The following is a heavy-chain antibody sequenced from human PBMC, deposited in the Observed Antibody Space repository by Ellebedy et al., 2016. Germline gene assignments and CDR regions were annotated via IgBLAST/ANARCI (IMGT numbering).Heavy chain of an antibody. J-gene: IGHJ4*02. CDR2: IYYSGST. V-gene: IGHV4-39*01. Sequence: GSLRLSCTVSGGSISSSSYYWGWIRQPPGKGREWIGSIYYSGSTYYNPSLKSRVTISVDTSKNQFSLKLSSVTAADTAVYYCARLVLKLLWFGELLSGFDYWGQGTLVTVSS. D-gene: IGHD3-10*01. CDR1: GGSISSSSYY. CDR3: ARLVLKLLWFGELLSGFDY.